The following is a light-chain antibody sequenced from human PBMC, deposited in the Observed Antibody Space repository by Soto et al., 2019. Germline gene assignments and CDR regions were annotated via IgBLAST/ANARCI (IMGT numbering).Light chain of an antibody. CDR2: AAS. CDR1: QDIGNY. Sequence: DIQMTQSPSSLSASFGERVTIACRASQDIGNYLAWYQQKPGKAPKLLIYAASTLHSGVPSRFSGSGSGTDFALTISGLQPEDVATYYCQKYHSAPYTFGPGPKVEIK. J-gene: IGKJ3*01. CDR3: QKYHSAPYT. V-gene: IGKV1-27*01.